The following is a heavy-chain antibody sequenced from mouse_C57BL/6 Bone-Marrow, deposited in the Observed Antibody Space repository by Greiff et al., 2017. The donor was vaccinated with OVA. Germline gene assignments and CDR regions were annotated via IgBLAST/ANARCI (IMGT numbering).Heavy chain of an antibody. J-gene: IGHJ1*03. D-gene: IGHD1-1*02. CDR1: GYTFTSYW. Sequence: VQLQQPRAELVKPGASVKVSCKASGYTFTSYWMHWVKQRPGQGLEWIGRIHPSDSDTNYNQKFKGKATLTVDKSSSTAYMQLSSLTSEDSAVYYCAIAGILWASYWYFDVWGTGTTVTVSS. V-gene: IGHV1-74*01. CDR2: IHPSDSDT. CDR3: AIAGILWASYWYFDV.